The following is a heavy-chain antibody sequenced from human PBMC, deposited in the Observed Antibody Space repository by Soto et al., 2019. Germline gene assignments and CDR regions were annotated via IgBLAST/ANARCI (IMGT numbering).Heavy chain of an antibody. Sequence: SETLSLTCTVSGVSISSYYWSWIRQAPGKGLEWIGYIYYSGGTNYNPSLKSRVTISVDTSKNQFSLKLKSVTAADTAVYYCARARTTNVLIGVWGKGPTVTVS. J-gene: IGHJ6*03. D-gene: IGHD2-8*01. CDR2: IYYSGGT. V-gene: IGHV4-59*12. CDR3: ARARTTNVLIGV. CDR1: GVSISSYY.